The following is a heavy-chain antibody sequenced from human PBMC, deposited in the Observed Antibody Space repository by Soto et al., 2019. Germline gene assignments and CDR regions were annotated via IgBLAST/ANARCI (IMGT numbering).Heavy chain of an antibody. V-gene: IGHV1-18*01. CDR3: ARVYRITMVRGELSEY. Sequence: QVQLVQSRAEVKKPGASVKVSCKASGYTFTSYGISWVRQAPGQGHEWVGWISAYNGNTNYAQKLQGRVTMTTDTSTSTAYMELRSLRSDDTVVYYCARVYRITMVRGELSEYWGQGTLVTVSS. D-gene: IGHD3-10*01. CDR1: GYTFTSYG. J-gene: IGHJ4*02. CDR2: ISAYNGNT.